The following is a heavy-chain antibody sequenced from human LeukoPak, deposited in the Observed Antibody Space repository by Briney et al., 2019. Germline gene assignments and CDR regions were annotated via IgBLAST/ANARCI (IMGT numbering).Heavy chain of an antibody. V-gene: IGHV1-69*05. CDR3: ARWSVITMVRGVIITSGFDY. CDR2: IIPIFGTA. CDR1: GGTFSSYT. D-gene: IGHD3-10*01. Sequence: GASVKVSCKASGGTFSSYTISWVRHAPGQGLEWMGRIIPIFGTANYAQKFQGRVTITTDESTSTAYMELSSLRSEDTGVYYCARWSVITMVRGVIITSGFDYWGQGTLVTVSS. J-gene: IGHJ4*02.